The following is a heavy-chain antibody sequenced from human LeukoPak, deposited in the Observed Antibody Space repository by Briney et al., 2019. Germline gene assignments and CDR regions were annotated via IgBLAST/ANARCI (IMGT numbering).Heavy chain of an antibody. D-gene: IGHD1-26*01. CDR2: ISVSGSAI. CDR3: AIATISGTYYRTGFDY. J-gene: IGHJ4*02. V-gene: IGHV3-48*03. Sequence: GGSLRLSCAASGFTFSGYEMNWVRQAPGKGLEWLSCISVSGSAIYYADSVRGRFTISRDNAKKTLYLQMNCLRTEDTALYYCAIATISGTYYRTGFDYWGLGTLVTVSS. CDR1: GFTFSGYE.